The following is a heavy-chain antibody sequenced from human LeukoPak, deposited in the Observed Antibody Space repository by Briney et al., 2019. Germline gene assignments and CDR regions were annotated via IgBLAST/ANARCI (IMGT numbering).Heavy chain of an antibody. D-gene: IGHD6-25*01. Sequence: GASVTVSCKASGYTFTNYHINWVRQATGQGLEWMGWMNPNNGDSGYAQKFQGRVTITRDTSISTSYMELRSLRSDDTAVYFCASTTSFTASGYDYWGQGTLVTVSS. CDR2: MNPNNGDS. J-gene: IGHJ4*02. CDR1: GYTFTNYH. CDR3: ASTTSFTASGYDY. V-gene: IGHV1-8*03.